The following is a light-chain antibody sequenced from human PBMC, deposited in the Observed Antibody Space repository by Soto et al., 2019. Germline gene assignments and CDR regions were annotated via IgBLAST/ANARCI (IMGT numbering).Light chain of an antibody. Sequence: EIVLTQSPATLSLSPGERATLSCRASQSVVNYLPWYQHKPGQAPRLLIYDASNRATGSPARFSGIGCGTDFTLTIGGLGPEDFAVYYCQQRYIWPPITFGGGAKVDIK. J-gene: IGKJ4*01. CDR1: QSVVNY. CDR2: DAS. V-gene: IGKV3-11*01. CDR3: QQRYIWPPIT.